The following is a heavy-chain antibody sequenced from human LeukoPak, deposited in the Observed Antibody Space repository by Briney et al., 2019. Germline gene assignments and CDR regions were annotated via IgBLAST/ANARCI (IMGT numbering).Heavy chain of an antibody. D-gene: IGHD5-18*01. CDR3: ASTNAGIQLWFPFDY. V-gene: IGHV3-48*01. J-gene: IGHJ4*02. Sequence: PGGSLRLSCAASGFTFSSYSMSWVRQAPGKGLEWVSSISSSSSTIYYADSVKGRFTISRDNAKNSLYLQMNSLRAEDTAVYYCASTNAGIQLWFPFDYWGQGTLVTVSS. CDR2: ISSSSSTI. CDR1: GFTFSSYS.